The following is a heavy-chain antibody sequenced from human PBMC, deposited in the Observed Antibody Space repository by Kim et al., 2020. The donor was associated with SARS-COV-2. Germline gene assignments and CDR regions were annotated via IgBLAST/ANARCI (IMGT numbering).Heavy chain of an antibody. CDR1: GDTFTDYG. J-gene: IGHJ4*02. CDR2: ISAYNGNT. Sequence: ASVKVSCKASGDTFTDYGISWVRQAPGQGLEWMGWISAYNGNTNYAQKVQGRVTMTTDTSTSTAYMELRSLRSDDAAMYFCARDVWSSSSTGPSFDYWGQGTLVTFPS. V-gene: IGHV1-18*01. CDR3: ARDVWSSSSTGPSFDY. D-gene: IGHD6-6*01.